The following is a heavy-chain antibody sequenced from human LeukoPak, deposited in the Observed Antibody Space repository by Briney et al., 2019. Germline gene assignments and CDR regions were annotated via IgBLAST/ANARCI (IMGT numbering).Heavy chain of an antibody. Sequence: PGGSLRLSCAASGFPFSDYYMSWIRQAPGRGLRAVSSISGSGTPIYYSDSVKGRFTISRDNAKNSLYLQMNSLRAEDTAVYYCGGGESIAARRNFDYWGQGTLVTVSS. D-gene: IGHD6-6*01. CDR3: GGGESIAARRNFDY. J-gene: IGHJ4*02. CDR1: GFPFSDYY. V-gene: IGHV3-11*04. CDR2: ISGSGTPI.